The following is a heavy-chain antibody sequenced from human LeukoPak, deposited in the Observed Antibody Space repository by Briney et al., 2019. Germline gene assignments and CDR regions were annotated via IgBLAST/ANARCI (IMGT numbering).Heavy chain of an antibody. Sequence: SETLSLTCTVSGGSIRSGDYYWRWLRQPPGTGLEWIGYIYYSGSTYYNPSLKSRVTISVDTSKNQFSLKLSYVTAADTAVYYCARGQLWLDYWGQGTLVTVSS. J-gene: IGHJ4*02. D-gene: IGHD5-18*01. CDR1: GGSIRSGDYY. CDR3: ARGQLWLDY. V-gene: IGHV4-30-4*08. CDR2: IYYSGST.